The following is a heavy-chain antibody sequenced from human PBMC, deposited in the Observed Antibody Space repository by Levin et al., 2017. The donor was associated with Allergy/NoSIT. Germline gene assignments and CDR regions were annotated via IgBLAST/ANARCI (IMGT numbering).Heavy chain of an antibody. V-gene: IGHV3-23*01. D-gene: IGHD2-2*01. CDR1: GFTFSSYA. CDR3: EAMGYCGTTTCPGAY. J-gene: IGHJ4*02. CDR2: ICDSGSCT. Sequence: GESLKISCVASGFTFSSYAMSWVRQAPGKGLEWVSAICDSGSCTHYADSVKGRFTISRDDSKNTLYLQMNSLRAEDTAVYYCEAMGYCGTTTCPGAYWGQGTLVTVSS.